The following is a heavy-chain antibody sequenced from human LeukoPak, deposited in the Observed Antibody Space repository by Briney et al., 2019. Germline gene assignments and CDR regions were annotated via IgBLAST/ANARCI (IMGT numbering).Heavy chain of an antibody. CDR2: IYYSGST. J-gene: IGHJ5*02. CDR3: AREVSGWYAHRFDP. D-gene: IGHD6-19*01. V-gene: IGHV4-38-2*02. Sequence: SETLSLTCTVSGYSISSGYYWGWIRQPPGKGLEWIGYIYYSGSTNYNPSLKSRVTISVDTSKNQFSLKLSSVTAADTAVYYCAREVSGWYAHRFDPWGQGTLVTVSS. CDR1: GYSISSGYY.